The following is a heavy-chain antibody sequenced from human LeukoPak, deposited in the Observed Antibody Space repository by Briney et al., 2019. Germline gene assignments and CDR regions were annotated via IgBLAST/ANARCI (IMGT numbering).Heavy chain of an antibody. J-gene: IGHJ5*02. CDR2: IYHSGSA. D-gene: IGHD2-2*01. Sequence: SETLSLTCGVSGYSISSGYQWAWIRQYPGKGLEWMGSIYHSGSAHYNQSLKSRVTITVETSKNQFSLNMYSVTAADTAVYYCARDPRWLTPDCTSTSCYENYFDPWGQGTLVTVSS. CDR3: ARDPRWLTPDCTSTSCYENYFDP. CDR1: GYSISSGYQ. V-gene: IGHV4-38-2*02.